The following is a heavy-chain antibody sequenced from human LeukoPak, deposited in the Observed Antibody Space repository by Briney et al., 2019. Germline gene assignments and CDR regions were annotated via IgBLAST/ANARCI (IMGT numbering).Heavy chain of an antibody. CDR1: GGTFSSYA. Sequence: GASVKVSCKASGGTFSSYAISWVRQAPGQGLEWMGGIIPIFGTANYAQKFQGRVTITADKSTSTAYMELSSLRSEDTAVYYCASEANIKRIAVAGYYFDYWGQGTLVTVSS. CDR2: IIPIFGTA. CDR3: ASEANIKRIAVAGYYFDY. D-gene: IGHD6-19*01. V-gene: IGHV1-69*06. J-gene: IGHJ4*02.